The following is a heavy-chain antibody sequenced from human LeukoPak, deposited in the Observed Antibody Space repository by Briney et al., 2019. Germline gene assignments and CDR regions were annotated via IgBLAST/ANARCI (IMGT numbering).Heavy chain of an antibody. Sequence: GGSLRLSCAASGFTFSSYAMTWVRQAPGKGLEWVAGISSDGTTTSYADSVKGRFTISRENTLNLQMDSLRAEDTATYYCAKTNLSPHRSSSGPRRGSLSYYYYMDVWGRGTTVTVSS. CDR3: AKTNLSPHRSSSGPRRGSLSYYYYMDV. CDR1: GFTFSSYA. J-gene: IGHJ6*03. CDR2: ISSDGTTT. V-gene: IGHV3-23*01. D-gene: IGHD6-6*01.